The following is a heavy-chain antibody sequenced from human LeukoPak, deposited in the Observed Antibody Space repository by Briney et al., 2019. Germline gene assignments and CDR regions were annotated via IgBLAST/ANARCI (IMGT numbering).Heavy chain of an antibody. J-gene: IGHJ5*02. CDR1: GGSISSGGYS. Sequence: SETLSLTCAVSGGSISSGGYSWRWIRQPPGKGLEWIGYIYHSGSTYYNPSLKSRVTISVDRSKNQFSLKLSSVTAADTAVYYCARAAAGGNWFDPWGQGTLVTVSS. D-gene: IGHD6-13*01. V-gene: IGHV4-30-2*01. CDR2: IYHSGST. CDR3: ARAAAGGNWFDP.